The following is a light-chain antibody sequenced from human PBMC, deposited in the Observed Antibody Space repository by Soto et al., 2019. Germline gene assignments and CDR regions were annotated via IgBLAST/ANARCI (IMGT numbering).Light chain of an antibody. Sequence: EIVMTQSPATLSVSPGERATLSCRASESVASNLAWYQQKPGQAPRLLIHGASTRATGIPARFSGSGFGTEFTLTISSLQSEDFAVYYCQQYNNWPPYTFGQGTKVDIK. CDR3: QQYNNWPPYT. CDR1: ESVASN. J-gene: IGKJ2*01. CDR2: GAS. V-gene: IGKV3-15*01.